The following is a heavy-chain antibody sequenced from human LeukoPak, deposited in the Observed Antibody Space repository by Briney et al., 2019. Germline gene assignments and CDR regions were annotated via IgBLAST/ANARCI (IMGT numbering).Heavy chain of an antibody. CDR3: ARDPSVVVPAAMGAFDI. J-gene: IGHJ3*02. CDR1: GFTFSSYE. V-gene: IGHV3-48*03. CDR2: ISSSGSTI. D-gene: IGHD2-2*01. Sequence: VGSLRLSCAASGFTFSSYEMNWVRQAPGKGLEWVSYISSSGSTIYYADSVKGRFTISRDNAKNSLYLQMNSLRAEDTAVYYCARDPSVVVPAAMGAFDIWGQGTMVTVSS.